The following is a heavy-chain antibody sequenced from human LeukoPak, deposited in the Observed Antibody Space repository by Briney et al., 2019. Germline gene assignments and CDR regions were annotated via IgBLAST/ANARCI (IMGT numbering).Heavy chain of an antibody. Sequence: GGSLRLSCAASGFTVSSTYIRWVRQAPGRGLEWVSVMYSDGRTYYADSLKGRFTISRDSSNNTVYLQMNSLRVEDTAVYYCARLPRGDYWGQGTLVTVSS. D-gene: IGHD3-16*01. J-gene: IGHJ4*02. CDR1: GFTVSSTY. CDR2: MYSDGRT. V-gene: IGHV3-53*01. CDR3: ARLPRGDY.